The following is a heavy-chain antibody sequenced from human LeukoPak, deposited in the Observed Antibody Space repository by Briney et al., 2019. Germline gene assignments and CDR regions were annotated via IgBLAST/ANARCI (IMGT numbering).Heavy chain of an antibody. V-gene: IGHV1-18*01. CDR1: GYTFTSYG. D-gene: IGHD6-13*01. CDR2: ISTYNGNT. Sequence: ASVKVSCKASGYTFTSYGISWVRQAPGQGLEWMGWISTYNGNTNYAQKLHGRVTMTTDTSTSTAYMDLRSLRSDDTAVYYCARTRYSSSSQWLVLGCYYYYMDVWGKGTTVTVSS. J-gene: IGHJ6*03. CDR3: ARTRYSSSSQWLVLGCYYYYMDV.